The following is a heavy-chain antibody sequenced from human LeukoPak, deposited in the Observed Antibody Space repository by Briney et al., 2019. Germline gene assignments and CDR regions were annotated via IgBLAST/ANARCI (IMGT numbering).Heavy chain of an antibody. CDR1: GFTFSSYG. CDR3: ARVPSYYYDSSGYFDY. D-gene: IGHD3-22*01. Sequence: GGSLRLSCAASGFTFSSYGMHWVRQAPGKGLEWVAVIWYDGSNKYYADSVKGRFTISRDNSKNTLYLQMSSLRAEDTAVYYCARVPSYYYDSSGYFDYWGQGTLVTVSS. J-gene: IGHJ4*02. V-gene: IGHV3-33*01. CDR2: IWYDGSNK.